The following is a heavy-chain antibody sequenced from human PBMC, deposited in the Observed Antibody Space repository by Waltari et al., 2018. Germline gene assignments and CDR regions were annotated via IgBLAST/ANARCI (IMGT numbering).Heavy chain of an antibody. CDR3: ARSYDSSGYGPFDI. V-gene: IGHV4-59*01. CDR2: IYYSGST. D-gene: IGHD3-22*01. J-gene: IGHJ3*02. CDR1: GGSISSYY. Sequence: QVQLQESGPGLVKPSETLSLTCTVSGGSISSYYWSWIRQPPGKGLEWIGYIYYSGSTNYNTSLKSRVTISVDTSKNQFSLKLSSVTAADTAVYYCARSYDSSGYGPFDIWGQGTMVTVSS.